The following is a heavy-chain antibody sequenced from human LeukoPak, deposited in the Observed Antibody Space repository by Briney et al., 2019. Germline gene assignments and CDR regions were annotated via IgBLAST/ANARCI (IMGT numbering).Heavy chain of an antibody. CDR3: ARGGGSLDY. V-gene: IGHV4-34*01. Sequence: SETLSLTCAVYGXSFSGYYWSWIRQPPGKGLEWIGEINHSGSTNYNPSLKSRVTISVDTSKNQFSLKLSSVTAADTAVYYCARGGGSLDYWGQGTLVTVSS. D-gene: IGHD1-26*01. J-gene: IGHJ4*02. CDR2: INHSGST. CDR1: GXSFSGYY.